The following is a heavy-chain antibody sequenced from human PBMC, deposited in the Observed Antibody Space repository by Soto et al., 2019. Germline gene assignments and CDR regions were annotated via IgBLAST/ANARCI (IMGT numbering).Heavy chain of an antibody. D-gene: IGHD3-16*01. CDR3: ARGGTPIDY. J-gene: IGHJ4*02. V-gene: IGHV1-18*01. Sequence: QVQLVQSGAEVKKPGASVKVSCKTSGYTFTNFGLSWVRQVPGQGLEWMGWISAYNGNTNYAQNFQGRVNISTDTSTSTAYQEMRSLRSDDTAVYYCARGGTPIDYCGQGKLVTVSS. CDR1: GYTFTNFG. CDR2: ISAYNGNT.